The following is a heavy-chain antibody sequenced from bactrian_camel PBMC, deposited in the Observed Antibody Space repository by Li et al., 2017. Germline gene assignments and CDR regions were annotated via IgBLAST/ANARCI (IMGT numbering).Heavy chain of an antibody. Sequence: VQLVESGGGLVQPGGSLRLSCAASGFVFRSHVMTWVRQAPGKGLEWVSRINTGGSSTYYADSVKGRFTITKDYGKDTLYLHMNDLKPEDTGRYYCAADLTCRPGDARIVRRRLRAMDAWGKGTQVTVS. V-gene: IGHV3S40*01. J-gene: IGHJ7*01. CDR1: GFVFRSHV. D-gene: IGHD1*01. CDR2: INTGGSST.